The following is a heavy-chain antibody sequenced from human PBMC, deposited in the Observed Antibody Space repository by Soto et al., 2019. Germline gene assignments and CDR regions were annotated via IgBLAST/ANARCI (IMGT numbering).Heavy chain of an antibody. CDR1: GDSISSGGYY. Sequence: SETLSLTCIVSGDSISSGGYYWSWIRQHPGQGLEWIGYIYYSGSTYYNPSLKSRVTISVGTSKNQFSLKLSSVTAADTAVYYCARNIAAAGTGVWFDPWGQGTLVTVSS. CDR3: ARNIAAAGTGVWFDP. CDR2: IYYSGST. J-gene: IGHJ5*02. D-gene: IGHD6-13*01. V-gene: IGHV4-31*03.